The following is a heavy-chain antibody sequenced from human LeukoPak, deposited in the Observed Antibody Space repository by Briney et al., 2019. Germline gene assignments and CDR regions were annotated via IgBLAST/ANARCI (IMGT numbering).Heavy chain of an antibody. D-gene: IGHD1-14*01. CDR3: ARFGIAEQTFDY. V-gene: IGHV4-38-2*02. CDR1: NYSISSGYF. J-gene: IGHJ4*02. Sequence: SETLSLTCTVSNYSISSGYFWGWIRQPPGKGLEWIGNIFHTGSTYYNPSLKSRVTMSADTSKNQFSLKLSSVTATDTAVYYCARFGIAEQTFDYWGQGTLVTVSS. CDR2: IFHTGST.